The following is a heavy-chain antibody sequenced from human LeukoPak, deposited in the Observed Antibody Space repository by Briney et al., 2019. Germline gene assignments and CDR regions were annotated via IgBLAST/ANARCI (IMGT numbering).Heavy chain of an antibody. Sequence: GASVKVSCKASGGTFSSYAISWVRQAPGQGLEWMGWINPDSGGTNYAQNFQGRVTMTRDTSISTAYMELSRLRSDDTAVYYCAWPFIETPSLGALDYWGQGTLVTVSS. CDR3: AWPFIETPSLGALDY. J-gene: IGHJ4*02. V-gene: IGHV1-2*02. CDR2: INPDSGGT. D-gene: IGHD4-23*01. CDR1: GGTFSSYA.